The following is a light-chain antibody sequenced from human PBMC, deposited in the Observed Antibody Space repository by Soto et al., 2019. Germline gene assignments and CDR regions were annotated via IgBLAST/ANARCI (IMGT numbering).Light chain of an antibody. V-gene: IGKV3-15*01. CDR2: GAS. CDR3: QHYDSLPIT. CDR1: QSVSSN. Sequence: EIVVTQSPATLSVSPVDRATLSCRASQSVSSNIAWYQQKPGQAPRLLIYGASTTATGIPARFSGSGSGTDFTLTISRLEPEDFAVFYCQHYDSLPITFGQGTRLEI. J-gene: IGKJ5*01.